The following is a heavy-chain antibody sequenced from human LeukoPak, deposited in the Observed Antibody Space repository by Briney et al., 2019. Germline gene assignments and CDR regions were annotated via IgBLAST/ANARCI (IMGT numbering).Heavy chain of an antibody. CDR1: GYTFTGYY. V-gene: IGHV1-2*02. CDR2: INPNSGGT. Sequence: ASVKVSCKASGYTFTGYYMFWVRQAPGQGLEWMGWINPNSGGTNYAQKFQGRVTMTRDTSISTGYMELSRLRSDDTAVYYCAIYYLDTSARDWGQGTLVTVSS. J-gene: IGHJ4*02. CDR3: AIYYLDTSARD. D-gene: IGHD3-22*01.